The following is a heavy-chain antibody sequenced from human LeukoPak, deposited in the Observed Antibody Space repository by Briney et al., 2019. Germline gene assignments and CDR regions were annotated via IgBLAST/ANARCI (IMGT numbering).Heavy chain of an antibody. CDR1: GFTFSSYA. CDR3: ANSGSRAWLFPYYFDY. CDR2: INGSGGST. V-gene: IGHV3-23*01. J-gene: IGHJ4*02. D-gene: IGHD3-22*01. Sequence: PGRSLRLSCAASGFTFSSYAMSWVRQAPGKGLEWVSAINGSGGSTYYADSVKGRFTISRDNSKNTLYLQMNSLRAEDTAVYYCANSGSRAWLFPYYFDYWGQGTLVTVSS.